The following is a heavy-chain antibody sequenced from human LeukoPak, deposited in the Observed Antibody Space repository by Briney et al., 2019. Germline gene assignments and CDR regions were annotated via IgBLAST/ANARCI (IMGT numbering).Heavy chain of an antibody. CDR3: ARGRQWQASYFDY. CDR2: INHSGST. V-gene: IGHV4-34*01. D-gene: IGHD6-19*01. Sequence: PSETLSLTCAVYGGSFSGYYWSWIRQPPGKGLEWIGEINHSGSTNYNPSLKSRVTISVDTSKNQFSLKLSSVTAADTAVYYCARGRQWQASYFDYWVQGTLVTVSS. CDR1: GGSFSGYY. J-gene: IGHJ4*02.